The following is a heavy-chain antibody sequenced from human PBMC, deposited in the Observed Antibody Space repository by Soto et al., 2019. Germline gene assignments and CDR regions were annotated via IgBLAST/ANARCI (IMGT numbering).Heavy chain of an antibody. D-gene: IGHD3-22*01. CDR3: ARQIYDSDTGPNFQYYFDS. CDR1: GYSCAVYC. CDR2: IDPSDSQT. V-gene: IGHV5-10-1*01. Sequence: GESLKISCKGSGYSCAVYCITWVLQKPWKGLEWMGRIDPSDSQTYYSPSFRGHVTISVTKSITTVFLQWSSLRASDTAMYYCARQIYDSDTGPNFQYYFDSWGQGTPVTVSS. J-gene: IGHJ4*02.